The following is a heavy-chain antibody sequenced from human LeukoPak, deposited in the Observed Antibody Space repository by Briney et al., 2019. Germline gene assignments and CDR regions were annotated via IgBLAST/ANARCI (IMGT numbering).Heavy chain of an antibody. V-gene: IGHV3-21*01. CDR1: GFTYSTYS. D-gene: IGHD3-3*01. CDR3: TRDFGRSSYYFDF. Sequence: PGGSLRLSCAASGFTYSTYSMNWVRQAPGKGLEWVSSISTSSSYINYADSVKGRFTIFRDNAENSLFLQLNRLRVEDTAVYYCTRDFGRSSYYFDFWGPGTLVTVSS. CDR2: ISTSSSYI. J-gene: IGHJ4*02.